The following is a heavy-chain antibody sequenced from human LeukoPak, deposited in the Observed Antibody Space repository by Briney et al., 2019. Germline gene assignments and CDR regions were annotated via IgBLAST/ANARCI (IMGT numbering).Heavy chain of an antibody. CDR2: ISSSGSTI. J-gene: IGHJ5*01. D-gene: IGHD6-13*01. CDR1: GFTFSDYY. V-gene: IGHV3-11*01. Sequence: PGGSLRLSCAASGFTFSDYYMSWIRQAPGKGLEWVSYISSSGSTISYADSVKGRFTISRDNSKNTLYLQINSVRAEDTAVYYCARAYSSSWYDFWGQGTLVTVSS. CDR3: ARAYSSSWYDF.